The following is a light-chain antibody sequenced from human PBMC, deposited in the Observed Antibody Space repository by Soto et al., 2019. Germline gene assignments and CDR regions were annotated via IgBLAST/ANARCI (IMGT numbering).Light chain of an antibody. CDR2: GAS. CDR3: QQYDSSAHT. Sequence: EMVLTQSPGTLSLSPGEGATLSCRASQIVISNYLAWYQKKPGQAPRLLIYGASSRATGIPDRFSGSGSGKDFTLTISGLEPEDLAVYYCQQYDSSAHTFGQGTKMEFK. CDR1: QIVISNY. V-gene: IGKV3-20*01. J-gene: IGKJ2*01.